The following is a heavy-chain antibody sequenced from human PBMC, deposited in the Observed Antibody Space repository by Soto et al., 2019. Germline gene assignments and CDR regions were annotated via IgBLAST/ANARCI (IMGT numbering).Heavy chain of an antibody. CDR2: IIPIFGTA. CDR3: ARGRDSYDYVWGSYRYPVGNGMYV. D-gene: IGHD3-16*02. V-gene: IGHV1-69*06. CDR1: GGTISSYA. J-gene: IGHJ6*02. Sequence: GASVKVSCKASGGTISSYAISWVRQAPGQGLEWMGGIIPIFGTANYAQKFQGRVTITADKSTSTAYMELSSLRSEDTAVYYCARGRDSYDYVWGSYRYPVGNGMYVLGLGTTVTVAS.